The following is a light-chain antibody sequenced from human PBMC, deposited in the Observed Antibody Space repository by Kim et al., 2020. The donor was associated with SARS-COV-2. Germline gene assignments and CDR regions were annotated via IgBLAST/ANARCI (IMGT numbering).Light chain of an antibody. V-gene: IGKV3-11*01. CDR3: QQRSNWPPIT. J-gene: IGKJ5*01. CDR2: DSS. Sequence: EIVLTQSPATLSVSPVETATLSCRASQSVGSSLALYQQKPGQAPMLLIYDSSTSATGIPARFSGTGSGTDFTLTIISLEHEDFAVYYCQQRSNWPPITFGQGTRLEIK. CDR1: QSVGSS.